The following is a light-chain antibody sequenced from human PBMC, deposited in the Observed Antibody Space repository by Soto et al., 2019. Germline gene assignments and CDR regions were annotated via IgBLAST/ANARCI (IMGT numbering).Light chain of an antibody. CDR3: QQYAESPIT. J-gene: IGKJ5*01. CDR2: AAS. CDR1: HLVKKNY. V-gene: IGKV3-20*01. Sequence: EIVLTQSPGTLSLSPGEGTTLSCTASHLVKKNYLAWYQQKAGQAPRLLIYAASARATGIPDRFGGRGSGTDFTLTISRLEPEDVAVFYCQQYAESPITFGQGTRLEIK.